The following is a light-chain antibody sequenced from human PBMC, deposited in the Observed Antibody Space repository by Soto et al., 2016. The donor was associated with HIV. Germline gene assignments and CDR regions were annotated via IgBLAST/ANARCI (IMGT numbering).Light chain of an antibody. Sequence: SYELTQPPSVSVAPGKTARITCGGNDIESRDVNWYQQKPGQAPVLVVYDDTDRPSGIPERFSGSNSGDTATLTISRVEAGDEADYYCQVWDASTDLVVFGGGTKLTVL. CDR3: QVWDASTDLVV. V-gene: IGLV3-21*03. CDR1: DIESRD. J-gene: IGLJ2*01. CDR2: DDT.